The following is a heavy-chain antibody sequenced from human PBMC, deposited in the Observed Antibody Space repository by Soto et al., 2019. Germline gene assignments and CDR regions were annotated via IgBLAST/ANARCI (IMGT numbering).Heavy chain of an antibody. D-gene: IGHD2-21*02. CDR3: ARDRFRPYCGGDCYSKYGDAFDI. Sequence: AASVKVSCKASGGTFSSYAISWVRQAPGQGLEWMGGIIPIFGTANYAQKFQGRVTITADESTSTAYMELSSLRSEDTAVYYCARDRFRPYCGGDCYSKYGDAFDIWGQGTMVTVSS. CDR2: IIPIFGTA. V-gene: IGHV1-69*13. CDR1: GGTFSSYA. J-gene: IGHJ3*02.